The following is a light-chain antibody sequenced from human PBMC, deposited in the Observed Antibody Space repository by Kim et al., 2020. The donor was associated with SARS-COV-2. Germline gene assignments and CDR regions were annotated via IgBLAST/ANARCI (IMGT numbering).Light chain of an antibody. CDR1: QSVSSNY. CDR2: GAS. CDR3: QQYSSSPAT. J-gene: IGKJ1*01. V-gene: IGKV3-20*01. Sequence: SPGERATLSCRASQSVSSNYLAWYQQKPGQAPRLLIYGASSRATGIPDRFSGNGSGTDFTLTITRLEPEDFAVYYCQQYSSSPATFGQGTKVDIK.